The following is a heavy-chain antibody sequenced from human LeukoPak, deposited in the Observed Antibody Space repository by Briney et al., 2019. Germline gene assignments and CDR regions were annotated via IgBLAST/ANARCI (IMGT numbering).Heavy chain of an antibody. CDR2: IYYSGST. CDR1: GGSISSGGYY. Sequence: SETLSLTCTVSGGSISSGGYYWSWIRQHPGKGLEWIWYIYYSGSTYYNPSLKSRVTISVDTSKNQFSLKLSSVTAADTAVYYCARTYYYDSSGSYYFDYWGQGTLVTVSS. V-gene: IGHV4-31*03. D-gene: IGHD3-22*01. J-gene: IGHJ4*02. CDR3: ARTYYYDSSGSYYFDY.